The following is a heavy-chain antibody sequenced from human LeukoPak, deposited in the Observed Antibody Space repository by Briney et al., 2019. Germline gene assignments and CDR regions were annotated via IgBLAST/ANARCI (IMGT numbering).Heavy chain of an antibody. V-gene: IGHV3-30*18. Sequence: GGSLRLSCAASGFTFSSYGMHWVRQAPGKGLEWVAVISYDGSNKYYADSVKGRFTISRDNSKNTLYQQMNSLRAEDTAVYYCAKDGEAYCSGGSCWYYFDYWGQGTLVTVSS. CDR3: AKDGEAYCSGGSCWYYFDY. J-gene: IGHJ4*02. CDR2: ISYDGSNK. D-gene: IGHD2-15*01. CDR1: GFTFSSYG.